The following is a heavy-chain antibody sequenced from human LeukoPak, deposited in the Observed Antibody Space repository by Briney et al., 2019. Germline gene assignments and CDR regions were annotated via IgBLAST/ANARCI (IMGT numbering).Heavy chain of an antibody. CDR2: IAISGTYI. J-gene: IGHJ4*02. Sequence: PGGSLRLSCAASGFILSDYNMNWVRQAPGKGLEWVSFIAISGTYIAYADSVKGRFTISRDNAKNSLYLQMNSLRAEDTAVYYRARDLSATARAYDYWGQGTLVTVSS. CDR3: ARDLSATARAYDY. CDR1: GFILSDYN. V-gene: IGHV3-21*01. D-gene: IGHD1-26*01.